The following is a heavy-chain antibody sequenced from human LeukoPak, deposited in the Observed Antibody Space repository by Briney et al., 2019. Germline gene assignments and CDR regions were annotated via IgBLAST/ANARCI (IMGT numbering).Heavy chain of an antibody. Sequence: SETLSLTCAVYGGSFSGYYWSWIRQPPGKGLEWIGEINHSGSTNYNPSPKSRVTISVDTSKNQFSLKLSSVTAADTAVYYCARGRQRITIFGVVIKTSGFDYWGQGTLVTVSS. D-gene: IGHD3-3*01. V-gene: IGHV4-34*01. J-gene: IGHJ4*02. CDR2: INHSGST. CDR3: ARGRQRITIFGVVIKTSGFDY. CDR1: GGSFSGYY.